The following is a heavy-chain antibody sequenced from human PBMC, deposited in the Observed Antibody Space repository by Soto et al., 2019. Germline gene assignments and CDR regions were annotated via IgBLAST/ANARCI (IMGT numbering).Heavy chain of an antibody. V-gene: IGHV4-31*03. CDR3: ARELTRDDYGDYADGDYYYYYGMDV. J-gene: IGHJ6*02. Sequence: SETLSLTCTVSGGSISSGGYYWSWIRQHPGKGLEWIGYIYYSGSTYYNPSLKSRVTISVDTSKNQFSLKLSSVTAADTAVYYCARELTRDDYGDYADGDYYYYYGMDVWGQGTTVT. CDR2: IYYSGST. CDR1: GGSISSGGYY. D-gene: IGHD4-17*01.